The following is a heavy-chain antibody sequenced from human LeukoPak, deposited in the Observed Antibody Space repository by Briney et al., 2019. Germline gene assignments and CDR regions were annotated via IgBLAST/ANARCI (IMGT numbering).Heavy chain of an antibody. D-gene: IGHD2-21*01. J-gene: IGHJ4*02. CDR2: ITTSSSYI. V-gene: IGHV3-21*01. CDR1: GFTFSSYS. Sequence: GGSLRLSCAASGFTFSSYSLNWVRQAPGKGLEWVSSITTSSSYIYYADSVKGRFTISRDNAKNSLSLQMNSLRAEDTGVFYCARDVAYSAFDYWGQGTLVTVSS. CDR3: ARDVAYSAFDY.